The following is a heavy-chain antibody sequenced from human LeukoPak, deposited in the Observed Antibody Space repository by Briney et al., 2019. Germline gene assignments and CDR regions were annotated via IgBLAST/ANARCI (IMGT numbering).Heavy chain of an antibody. Sequence: GGSLRLSCAASGFSFSGYGMHWVRQAPGKGLEWVAVIWYDGSNKYYADSVKGRFTISRDNSKNTLFLQMSSLRAEDTAPYYCAKSVAIYFYYGLDVWGQGTTVAVSS. CDR2: IWYDGSNK. D-gene: IGHD3-3*01. V-gene: IGHV3-33*06. CDR1: GFSFSGYG. J-gene: IGHJ6*02. CDR3: AKSVAIYFYYGLDV.